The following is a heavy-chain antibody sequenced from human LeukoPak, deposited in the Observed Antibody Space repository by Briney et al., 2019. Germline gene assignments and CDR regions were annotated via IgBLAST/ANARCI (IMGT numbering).Heavy chain of an antibody. J-gene: IGHJ5*02. Sequence: PSESLSLTCTVSGGSISSGGYYWSWIRQHPGKGLEWIGYIYYSGSTYHNPSLKSRVTISVDTSKNQFSLKLSSVTAADTAVYYCARAHIAVAARYWFDPWGQGTLVTVSS. CDR1: GGSISSGGYY. V-gene: IGHV4-31*03. CDR2: IYYSGST. CDR3: ARAHIAVAARYWFDP. D-gene: IGHD6-19*01.